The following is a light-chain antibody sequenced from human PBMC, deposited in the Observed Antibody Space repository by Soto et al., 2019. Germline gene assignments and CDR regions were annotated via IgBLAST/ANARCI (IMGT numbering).Light chain of an antibody. CDR2: VAS. V-gene: IGKV3-15*01. J-gene: IGKJ4*01. CDR3: QQYNVWPLT. Sequence: EIVMTPSPATLSVSPGERATLSCRASQSVSSDLAWYQQKPGQTPKLHVYVASTRATGIPARFSGSGSGTEFTLTISSLQSEDFAVYYCQQYNVWPLTFGGGTKVEFK. CDR1: QSVSSD.